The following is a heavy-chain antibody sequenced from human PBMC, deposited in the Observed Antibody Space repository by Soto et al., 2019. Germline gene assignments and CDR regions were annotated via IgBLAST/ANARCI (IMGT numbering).Heavy chain of an antibody. Sequence: GGSLRLSCAASGFTFSSYDMHWVRQATGKGLEWVSAIGTAGDTYYPGYVKGRFTISRENAKNSLYLQMNSLRAEDTAVYYCARGTMTYDFDYWGQGTLVTVSS. J-gene: IGHJ4*02. V-gene: IGHV3-13*01. CDR3: ARGTMTYDFDY. CDR2: IGTAGDT. D-gene: IGHD2-2*01. CDR1: GFTFSSYD.